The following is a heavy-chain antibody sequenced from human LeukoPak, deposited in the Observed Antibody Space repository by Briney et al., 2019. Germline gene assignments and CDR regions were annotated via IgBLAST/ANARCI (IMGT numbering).Heavy chain of an antibody. CDR2: VSYDGSNK. Sequence: GGSLRLSCAASGFTFSSYGMHWVRQAPGKGLEWVAVVSYDGSNKYYADSVKGRFTISRDNSKNTLYLQMNSLRAEDTAVYYCAKDSVLLWFGEGLDYWGQGTLVTVSS. CDR1: GFTFSSYG. CDR3: AKDSVLLWFGEGLDY. V-gene: IGHV3-30*18. D-gene: IGHD3-10*01. J-gene: IGHJ4*02.